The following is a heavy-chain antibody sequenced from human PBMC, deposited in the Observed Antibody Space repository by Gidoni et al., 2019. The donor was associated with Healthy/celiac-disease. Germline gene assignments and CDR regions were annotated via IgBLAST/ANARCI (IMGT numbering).Heavy chain of an antibody. CDR2: ISSSSSYI. J-gene: IGHJ3*02. CDR1: GFTFSRYS. V-gene: IGHV3-21*01. Sequence: EVQLVESGGGLVKPGGSLRLSCAASGFTFSRYSMNWVRQAPGKGLEWVSSISSSSSYIYYADSVKGRFTISRDNAKNSLYLQMNSLRAEDTAVYYCARRDGYDYVWGSYRHDAFDIWGQGTMVTVSS. CDR3: ARRDGYDYVWGSYRHDAFDI. D-gene: IGHD3-16*02.